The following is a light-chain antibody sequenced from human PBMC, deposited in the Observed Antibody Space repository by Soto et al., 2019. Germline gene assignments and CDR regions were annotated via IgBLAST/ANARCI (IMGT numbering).Light chain of an antibody. CDR2: GAS. V-gene: IGKV3D-20*02. J-gene: IGKJ4*01. Sequence: EIVLTQSPGALSLSPGERATLSCRASQSVSSNYLAWYQQKPGQAPRFLIYGASGRATGIPDRFSGSGSGKDFSLTISSLEPEDFSVYYCHQRSNCPLTFGGGTKVDIK. CDR3: HQRSNCPLT. CDR1: QSVSSNY.